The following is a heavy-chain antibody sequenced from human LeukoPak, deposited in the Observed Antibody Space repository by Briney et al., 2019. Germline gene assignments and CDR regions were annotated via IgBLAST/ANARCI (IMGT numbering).Heavy chain of an antibody. CDR3: ARSPPYSNLHYYYYYMDV. CDR1: GFTFSSYA. CDR2: ISYDGSNK. V-gene: IGHV3-30-3*01. D-gene: IGHD4-11*01. J-gene: IGHJ6*03. Sequence: PGGSLRLSCAASGFTFSSYAMHWVRQAPGKGLEWVAVISYDGSNKYYADSVKGRLTISRDNSKNTLYLQMNSLRAEDTAVYYCARSPPYSNLHYYYYYMDVWGKGTTVTVSS.